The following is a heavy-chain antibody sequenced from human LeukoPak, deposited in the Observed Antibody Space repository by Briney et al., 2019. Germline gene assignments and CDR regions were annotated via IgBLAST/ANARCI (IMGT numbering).Heavy chain of an antibody. J-gene: IGHJ4*02. CDR3: AKNSLRVVIIGGPDY. D-gene: IGHD3-3*01. Sequence: GGSLRLSCAASGFTFSSYGMHWVRQAPGKGLEWEAVISYDGSNKYYADSVKSRFTISRDNSKNTLYLQMNSLRAEDTAVYYCAKNSLRVVIIGGPDYWGQGTLVTVSS. CDR1: GFTFSSYG. V-gene: IGHV3-30*18. CDR2: ISYDGSNK.